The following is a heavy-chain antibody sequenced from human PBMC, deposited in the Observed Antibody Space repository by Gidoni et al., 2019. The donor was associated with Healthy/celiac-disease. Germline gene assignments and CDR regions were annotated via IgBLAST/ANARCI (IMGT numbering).Heavy chain of an antibody. V-gene: IGHV3-21*01. J-gene: IGHJ4*02. D-gene: IGHD5-18*01. CDR3: ARAGEAAMVLFDY. Sequence: EVQLVEYGGGLVKPGGSLSLSCAASGLTFSRYSMNWSRRAPGKGLEWVSSISSSSSYIYYADSVKGRFTISRDNAKNSLYLQMNSLRAEDTAVYYCARAGEAAMVLFDYWGQGTLVTVSS. CDR2: ISSSSSYI. CDR1: GLTFSRYS.